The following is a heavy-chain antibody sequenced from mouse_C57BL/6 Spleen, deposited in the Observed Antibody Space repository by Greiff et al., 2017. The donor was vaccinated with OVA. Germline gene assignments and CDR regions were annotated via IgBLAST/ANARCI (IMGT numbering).Heavy chain of an antibody. D-gene: IGHD1-1*01. CDR1: GYSFTDYN. J-gene: IGHJ3*01. CDR2: INPNYGTT. V-gene: IGHV1-39*01. CDR3: AGKGADYYGSNWFAY. Sequence: VQLQQSGPELVKPGASVKISCKASGYSFTDYNMNWVKQSNGKSLEWIGVINPNYGTTSYNQKFKGKATLTVDQSSSTAYMQLNGLTSEDSAVYDGAGKGADYYGSNWFAYWGQGTLVTVSA.